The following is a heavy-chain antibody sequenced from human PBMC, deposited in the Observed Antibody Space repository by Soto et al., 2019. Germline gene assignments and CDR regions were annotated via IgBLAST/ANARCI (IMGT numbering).Heavy chain of an antibody. D-gene: IGHD5-12*01. CDR1: GFPFSSYA. V-gene: IGHV3-23*01. Sequence: GSLRLSCAASGFPFSSYAMSWVRQGPGKGLEWVSTISGSGGRTFYADSVKGRFTISRDNSKNTLSLQMNSLRAEDTAVYYCAKRAQIYDPGYYFDFWGQGTPVTVSS. CDR2: ISGSGGRT. J-gene: IGHJ4*02. CDR3: AKRAQIYDPGYYFDF.